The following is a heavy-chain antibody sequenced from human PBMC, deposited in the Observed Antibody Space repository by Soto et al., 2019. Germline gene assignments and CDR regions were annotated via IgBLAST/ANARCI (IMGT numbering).Heavy chain of an antibody. CDR3: TTNNGDYYFDISY. V-gene: IGHV4-31*03. Sequence: PSETLSLTCTVSGDSINSGDFYWIWLRQNPGQGLEWIVYFYYSGSSYYNLSIRRRLTISLDKTKNQFSLRLRSVTAADPSVYYCTTNNGDYYFDISYWGQGTLVTVSS. CDR2: FYYSGSS. J-gene: IGHJ4*02. D-gene: IGHD3-22*01. CDR1: GDSINSGDFY.